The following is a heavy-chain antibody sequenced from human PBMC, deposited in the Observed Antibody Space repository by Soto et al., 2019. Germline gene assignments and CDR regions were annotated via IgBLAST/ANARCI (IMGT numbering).Heavy chain of an antibody. CDR1: GGSFSGYY. D-gene: IGHD3-16*02. CDR3: ARGPNYDYVWGSYPNRLGY. Sequence: SETLSLTCAVYGGSFSGYYWSWIRQPPGKGLEWLGEINHSGSPNYNPSLKSRVTISVDTSKNQFTLKLSSVTAADTAVYYCARGPNYDYVWGSYPNRLGYWGQGTLVTFSS. J-gene: IGHJ4*02. CDR2: INHSGSP. V-gene: IGHV4-34*01.